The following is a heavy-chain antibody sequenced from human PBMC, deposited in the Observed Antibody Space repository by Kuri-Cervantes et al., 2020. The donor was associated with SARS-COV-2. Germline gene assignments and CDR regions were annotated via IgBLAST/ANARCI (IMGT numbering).Heavy chain of an antibody. CDR3: AKGLGYYYGMDV. V-gene: IGHV3-48*01. Sequence: GSLRLSCAASGFTFSSYSMNWVRQAPGKGLEWVSYISSSSSTIYYADSVKGRFTISRDNSKNTLYLQMNSLRAEDTAVYYCAKGLGYYYGMDVWGQGTTVTVSS. J-gene: IGHJ6*02. CDR2: ISSSSSTI. CDR1: GFTFSSYS. D-gene: IGHD6-6*01.